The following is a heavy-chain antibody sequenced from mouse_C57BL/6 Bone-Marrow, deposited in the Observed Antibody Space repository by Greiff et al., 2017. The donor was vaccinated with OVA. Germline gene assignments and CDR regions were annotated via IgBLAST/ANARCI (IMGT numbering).Heavy chain of an antibody. J-gene: IGHJ4*01. V-gene: IGHV6-3*01. CDR1: GFTFSNYW. CDR3: TVGVGYYAMDY. CDR2: IRLKSDNYAT. Sequence: EVMLVESGGGLVQPGGSMKLSCVASGFTFSNYWMNWVRQSPEKGLEWVAQIRLKSDNYATHYAESVKGRFTISRDDSKSSVYLQMNNLRAEDTGIYYCTVGVGYYAMDYWGQGTSVTVSS. D-gene: IGHD1-1*02.